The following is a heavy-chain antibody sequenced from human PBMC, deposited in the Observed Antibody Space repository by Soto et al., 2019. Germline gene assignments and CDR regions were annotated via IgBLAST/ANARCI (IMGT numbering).Heavy chain of an antibody. CDR1: GFTFDDYA. CDR2: ISWNSGSI. V-gene: IGHV3-9*01. Sequence: EVQLVESGGGLVQPGRSLRLSCAASGFTFDDYAMHWVRQAPGKGLEWVSGISWNSGSIGYADSVKGRFTISRDNAKNSLYLQMNSLRAEDTALYYCAKVHGDYGYYFDYWGQGTLVTVSS. CDR3: AKVHGDYGYYFDY. J-gene: IGHJ4*02. D-gene: IGHD4-17*01.